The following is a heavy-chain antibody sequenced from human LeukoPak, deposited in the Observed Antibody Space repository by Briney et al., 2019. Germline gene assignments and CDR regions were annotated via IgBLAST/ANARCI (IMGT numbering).Heavy chain of an antibody. CDR1: GYSFTSYW. Sequence: GESLKISCKGSGYSFTSYWIGWVRQMPGKGLEWMGIIYPGDSDTRYSPSFQGQVTISADKSISTAYLQWSSLKASDTAMYYCARHLADDSSGYYYDAFDIWGQGTMVTVSS. D-gene: IGHD3-22*01. V-gene: IGHV5-51*01. J-gene: IGHJ3*02. CDR3: ARHLADDSSGYYYDAFDI. CDR2: IYPGDSDT.